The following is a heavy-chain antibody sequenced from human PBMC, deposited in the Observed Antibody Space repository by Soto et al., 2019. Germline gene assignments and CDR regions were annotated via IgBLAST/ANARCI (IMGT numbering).Heavy chain of an antibody. CDR1: GFTFSSYG. D-gene: IGHD3-10*01. CDR3: ARESAYYYGSGRHYYFDY. CDR2: IWYDGSNK. J-gene: IGHJ4*02. Sequence: QVQLVESGGGVVQPGRSLRLSCAASGFTFSSYGMHWVRQAPGKGLEWVAVIWYDGSNKYYADSVKGRFTIYRDNSKNTLYLQRNSLRAEDMAVYYCARESAYYYGSGRHYYFDYWGQGTLVTVSS. V-gene: IGHV3-33*01.